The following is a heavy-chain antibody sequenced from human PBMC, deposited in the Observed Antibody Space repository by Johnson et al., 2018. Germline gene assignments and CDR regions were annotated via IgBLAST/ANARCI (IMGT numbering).Heavy chain of an antibody. V-gene: IGHV1-8*01. CDR1: GDTFRNFD. CDR2: LNPYSGRT. J-gene: IGHJ6*01. Sequence: VQLVESGAEVTKPGASVKVSCKASGDTFRNFDINWVRQAPGQGLEWMAWLNPYSGRTDFAEKFRGRVTLTMNTSISTADMEMIRLTSGDTAVYYCARGGTGIWTGVYHYGMDVWGQGTAVTVSS. D-gene: IGHD3/OR15-3a*01. CDR3: ARGGTGIWTGVYHYGMDV.